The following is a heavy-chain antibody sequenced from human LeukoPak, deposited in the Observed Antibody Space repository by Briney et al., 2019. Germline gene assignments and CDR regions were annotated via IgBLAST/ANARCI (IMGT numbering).Heavy chain of an antibody. V-gene: IGHV3-30-3*01. J-gene: IGHJ4*02. CDR1: GFTFSSYA. CDR2: ISYDGSNK. D-gene: IGHD5-24*01. Sequence: GRSLRLSCAASGFTFSSYAMHWVRQAPGKGLEWVAVISYDGSNKYYADSVKGRFTISRDNSKNTLYLQMNSLRAEDTAVYYCARRRDGYSTLDYWGRGTLVTVSS. CDR3: ARRRDGYSTLDY.